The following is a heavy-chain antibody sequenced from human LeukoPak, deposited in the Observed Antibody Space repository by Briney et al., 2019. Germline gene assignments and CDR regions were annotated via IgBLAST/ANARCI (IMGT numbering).Heavy chain of an antibody. J-gene: IGHJ6*02. Sequence: GGSLRLSCAASGFTFSTYWMHWVRQAPGKGLVWVSRITSDGSSTSYADSVKGRFTISRDNAKNMLYLQMNSLRAEDMAVYYCARDGAPSDWLDVWGQGTTVTVSS. CDR3: ARDGAPSDWLDV. CDR2: ITSDGSST. D-gene: IGHD3-9*01. CDR1: GFTFSTYW. V-gene: IGHV3-74*01.